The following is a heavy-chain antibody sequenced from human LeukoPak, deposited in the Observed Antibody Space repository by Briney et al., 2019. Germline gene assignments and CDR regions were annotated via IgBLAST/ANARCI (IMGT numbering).Heavy chain of an antibody. CDR3: AKSDSSSS. CDR2: INSDGDIT. D-gene: IGHD6-13*01. J-gene: IGHJ4*02. Sequence: GVSLRLSCAASGFTFSSYAMNWVRQAPGKGLEWVSGINSDGDITYYADSVKGRSTISRDNSKNMLYLQMNSLRAEDTAVYYCAKSDSSSSWGQGILVTVSS. CDR1: GFTFSSYA. V-gene: IGHV3-23*01.